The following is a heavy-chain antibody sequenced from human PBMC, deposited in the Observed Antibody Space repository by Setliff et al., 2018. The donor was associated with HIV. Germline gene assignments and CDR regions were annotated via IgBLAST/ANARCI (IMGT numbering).Heavy chain of an antibody. CDR2: IYYSGSS. V-gene: IGHV4-59*01. CDR1: GGSISSYY. J-gene: IGHJ3*02. CDR3: GRVAGYCAPSRCYGYNAFDI. Sequence: SETLSLTCTVSGGSISSYYWSVFRQPPGKGLEWIGYIYYSGSSNYNPSLKSRVTISVDTSNNQFSLKLSSVTAADTAVYYCGRVAGYCAPSRCYGYNAFDIWGPGTMVTVSS. D-gene: IGHD2-15*01.